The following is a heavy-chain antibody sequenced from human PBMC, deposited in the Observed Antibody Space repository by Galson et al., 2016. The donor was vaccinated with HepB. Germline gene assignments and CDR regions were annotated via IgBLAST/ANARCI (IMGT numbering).Heavy chain of an antibody. CDR2: IWYDGSNK. V-gene: IGHV3-33*01. D-gene: IGHD1-1*01. Sequence: SLRLSCAASGFTFSSYGMHWVRQAPGKGLEWVSVIWYDGSNKFYVDSVKGRFTISRDNSKNTLYLQMNSLRTEDTAVYYCVRGSPVRYTQYFDYWGQGTLVTVSS. CDR3: VRGSPVRYTQYFDY. CDR1: GFTFSSYG. J-gene: IGHJ4*02.